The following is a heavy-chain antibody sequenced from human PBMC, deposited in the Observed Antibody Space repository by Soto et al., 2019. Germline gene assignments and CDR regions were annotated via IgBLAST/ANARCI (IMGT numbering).Heavy chain of an antibody. D-gene: IGHD5-12*01. J-gene: IGHJ1*01. CDR1: GFTFSTYA. CDR3: ERGAPGRAGYNLEFQH. CDR2: ISSSSSFR. V-gene: IGHV3-21*04. Sequence: GGSLRLSCAASGFTFSTYAMNWVRQAPGKGLEWVSSISSSSSFRYYADSVKGRFTISRDNAKNSLYLQMNSLRAQDTAVYYCERGAPGRAGYNLEFQHWGQGTLGTSPQ.